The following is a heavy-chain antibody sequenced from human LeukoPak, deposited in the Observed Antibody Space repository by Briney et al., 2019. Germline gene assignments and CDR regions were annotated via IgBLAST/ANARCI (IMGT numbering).Heavy chain of an antibody. CDR3: AKDISIAVAGADY. Sequence: GGSLRLSCAASGFTFDDYAMHWVRQASGKGLEWVGRIRSKANSYATAYAASVKGRFTISRDNSKNTLYLQMNSLRAEDTAVYYCAKDISIAVAGADYWGQGTLVTVSS. V-gene: IGHV3-73*01. CDR1: GFTFDDYA. D-gene: IGHD6-19*01. J-gene: IGHJ4*02. CDR2: IRSKANSYAT.